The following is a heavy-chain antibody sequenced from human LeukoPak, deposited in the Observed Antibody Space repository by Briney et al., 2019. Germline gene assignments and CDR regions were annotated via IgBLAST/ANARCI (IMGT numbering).Heavy chain of an antibody. J-gene: IGHJ4*02. V-gene: IGHV4-39*07. CDR1: LGSISSSEFY. Sequence: PSETLSLTCTVSLGSISSSEFYWGWIRQSPGKGLEWIGTMFYNGATKTNPSLSSRVTMSIDTSKIQLSLKLRSVTAADTAVYYCAREARFSILVDDSGDFWGQGTLVIVSS. CDR3: AREARFSILVDDSGDF. CDR2: MFYNGAT. D-gene: IGHD2/OR15-2a*01.